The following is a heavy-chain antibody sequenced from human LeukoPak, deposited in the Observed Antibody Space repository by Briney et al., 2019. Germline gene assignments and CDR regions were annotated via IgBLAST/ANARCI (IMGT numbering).Heavy chain of an antibody. V-gene: IGHV4-34*01. CDR1: GGSFSGYY. D-gene: IGHD5-18*01. J-gene: IGHJ3*02. CDR3: AREGLGYSYELDAFDI. CDR2: INHSGST. Sequence: SETLSLTCAVYGGSFSGYYWSWIRQPPGKGLEWIGEINHSGSTNYNPSLKSRVTISVDTSKNQFSLKLSSVTAADTAVYYCAREGLGYSYELDAFDIWGQGTMVTVSS.